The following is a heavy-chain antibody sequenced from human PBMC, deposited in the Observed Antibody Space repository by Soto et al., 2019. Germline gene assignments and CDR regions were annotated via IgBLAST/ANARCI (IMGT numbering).Heavy chain of an antibody. CDR3: ARHSKKTGDFDYYYGMDV. Sequence: PSEARSLSCCGFGGSMSPYYWSGIRHSPGKGLEWIANIYYRGNTNYNPSLESRVTISIDTSKNQFSLKLNSLTAADTAVYYCARHSKKTGDFDYYYGMDVWGQGTTVT. V-gene: IGHV4-59*08. J-gene: IGHJ6*02. D-gene: IGHD7-27*01. CDR1: GGSMSPYY. CDR2: IYYRGNT.